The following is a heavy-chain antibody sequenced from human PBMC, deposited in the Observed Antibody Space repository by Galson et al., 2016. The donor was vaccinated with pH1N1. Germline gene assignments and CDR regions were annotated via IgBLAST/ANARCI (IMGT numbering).Heavy chain of an antibody. V-gene: IGHV3-23*01. CDR1: GFTFSSYA. CDR2: ISGGGGST. Sequence: SLRLSCAASGFTFSSYAVSWVRQAPGKGLEWVSGISGGGGSTYYADSVKGRFTISRDNSRNTLYLQMNNLRADDTAVYCCAKVHTTRSGTYPYFFYYWGQGTLVTVSS. D-gene: IGHD1-26*01. CDR3: AKVHTTRSGTYPYFFYY. J-gene: IGHJ4*02.